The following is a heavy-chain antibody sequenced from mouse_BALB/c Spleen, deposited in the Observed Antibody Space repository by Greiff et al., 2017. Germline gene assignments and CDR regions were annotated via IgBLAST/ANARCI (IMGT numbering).Heavy chain of an antibody. CDR1: GYSITSGYY. CDR2: ISYDGSN. Sequence: EVKLQESGPGLVKPSQSLSLTCSVTGYSITSGYYWNWIRQFPGNKLEWMGYISYDGSNNYNPSLKNRISITRDTSKNQFFLKLNSVTTEDTATYYCARDEYGNYGYWYFDVWGAGTTVTVSS. J-gene: IGHJ1*01. V-gene: IGHV3-6*02. CDR3: ARDEYGNYGYWYFDV. D-gene: IGHD2-10*02.